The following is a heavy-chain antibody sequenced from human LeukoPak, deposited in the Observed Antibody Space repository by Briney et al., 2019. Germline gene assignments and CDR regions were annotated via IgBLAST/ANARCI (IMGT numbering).Heavy chain of an antibody. V-gene: IGHV4-39*01. CDR2: IYYSGST. CDR1: GGSISSSSYY. J-gene: IGHJ4*02. D-gene: IGHD3-16*02. CDR3: VRWATYYDYVWGSYRPPISADY. Sequence: SETLSLTCTVSGGSISSSSYYWGWIRQPPGKGLEWIGSIYYSGSTYYNPSLKSRVTISVDTSKNQFSLKLSSVTAADTAVYYCVRWATYYDYVWGSYRPPISADYWGQGTLVTVSS.